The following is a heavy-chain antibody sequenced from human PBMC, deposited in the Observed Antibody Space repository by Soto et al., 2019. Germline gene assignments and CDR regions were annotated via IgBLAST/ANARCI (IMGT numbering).Heavy chain of an antibody. CDR3: ATEVWVYYDLSSGYSDY. V-gene: IGHV3-7*01. Sequence: PGGSLRLSCAASGFTFSSYWMSWVRQAPGKGLEWVANIKEDGSDMYYVDSVKGRFTISRDNAKNSLYLQMNSLRAEDTAVYYCATEVWVYYDLSSGYSDYWGQGT. CDR1: GFTFSSYW. D-gene: IGHD3-3*01. CDR2: IKEDGSDM. J-gene: IGHJ4*02.